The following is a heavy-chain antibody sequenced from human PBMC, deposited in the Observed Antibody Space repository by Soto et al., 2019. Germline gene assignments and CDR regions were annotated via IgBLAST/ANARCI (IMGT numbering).Heavy chain of an antibody. CDR3: ARDGSRSGYYGGIDY. J-gene: IGHJ4*02. D-gene: IGHD5-12*01. V-gene: IGHV1-69*04. Sequence: SVKVSCKASGDTFNFYSINWVRQAPGLGLEWMGRVNPIVSMSNYAQKFQGRVTMTADKSKNTLYLQMNSLRAEDTAVYYCARDGSRSGYYGGIDYWGQGTLVTVSS. CDR2: VNPIVSMS. CDR1: GDTFNFYS.